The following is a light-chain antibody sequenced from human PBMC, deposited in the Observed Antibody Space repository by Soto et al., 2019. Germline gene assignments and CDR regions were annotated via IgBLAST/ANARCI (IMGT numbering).Light chain of an antibody. J-gene: IGLJ1*01. CDR1: SSNIGAGYD. CDR3: QSYDSSLSAYV. Sequence: QSVLTQPPSVSGAPGQRVTISCTGSSSNIGAGYDVHWYQQLPGTAPKLLIYGNNNRPSGVPDRFSGSKSGTSASLAITGLQAEDEADYYCQSYDSSLSAYVFGNGTKVTVL. V-gene: IGLV1-40*01. CDR2: GNN.